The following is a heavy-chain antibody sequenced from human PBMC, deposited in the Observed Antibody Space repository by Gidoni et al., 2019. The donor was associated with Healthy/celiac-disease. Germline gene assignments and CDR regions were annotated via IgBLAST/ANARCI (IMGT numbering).Heavy chain of an antibody. CDR1: GCTFSSYA. CDR3: AKDRDSYYSYYGMDV. CDR2: ISGSGGST. Sequence: EVQLLESGGGLVQPGGCLRISCAASGCTFSSYAMSWVSQAPGKGLEWVSAISGSGGSTYYADSVKGRFTISSDNSKNTLYLQMNSLRAEDTAVYYCAKDRDSYYSYYGMDVWGQGTTVTVSS. V-gene: IGHV3-23*01. D-gene: IGHD3-10*01. J-gene: IGHJ6*02.